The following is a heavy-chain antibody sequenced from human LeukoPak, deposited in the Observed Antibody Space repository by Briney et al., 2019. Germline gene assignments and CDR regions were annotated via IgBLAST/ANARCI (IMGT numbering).Heavy chain of an antibody. CDR1: GFIFSDYY. D-gene: IGHD3-22*01. V-gene: IGHV3-53*01. CDR3: ARDPRSYYDVSGDYYFDY. J-gene: IGHJ4*02. CDR2: FYSGGST. Sequence: GGSLRLSCAASGFIFSDYYMSWVRQAPGKGLEWVSVFYSGGSTFYADSVRGRFTISRDNSKNTLYLQINSLRDDDTAVYYCARDPRSYYDVSGDYYFDYWGQGTLVTVSS.